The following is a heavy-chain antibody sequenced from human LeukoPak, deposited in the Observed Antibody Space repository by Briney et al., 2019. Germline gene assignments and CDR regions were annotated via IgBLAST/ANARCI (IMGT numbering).Heavy chain of an antibody. J-gene: IGHJ4*02. CDR3: ATDPHVSY. V-gene: IGHV3-53*01. CDR2: IYSDGST. D-gene: IGHD3-10*02. CDR1: GFTFSSNY. Sequence: PGGSLRLSCAASGFTFSSNYMTWVRQAPGKGLEWVSVIYSDGSTFYSDYVEGRFTISRDKSKKKLYLQMKNIRTEDTAVYYCATDPHVSYWGQGALVTASS.